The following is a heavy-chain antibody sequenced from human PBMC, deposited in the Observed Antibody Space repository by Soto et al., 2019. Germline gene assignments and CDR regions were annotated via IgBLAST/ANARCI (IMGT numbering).Heavy chain of an antibody. V-gene: IGHV4-31*01. Sequence: QVQLQESGPGLVKPSQTLSLTCTVSGGSISRGGYYWTWIRQHPGKGLEWIGYNYYSGSTYYNPSLKSPLTISLDTSKNPFSLTLRSVTAAVTAVYDCARSVFPWGQGPLVTVSS. J-gene: IGHJ5*02. CDR2: NYYSGST. CDR1: GGSISRGGYY. CDR3: ARSVFP.